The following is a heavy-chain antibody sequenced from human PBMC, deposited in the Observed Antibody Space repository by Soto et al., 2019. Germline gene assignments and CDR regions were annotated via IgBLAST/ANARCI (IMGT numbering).Heavy chain of an antibody. CDR1: GGSISSYY. V-gene: IGHV4-59*01. D-gene: IGHD5-12*01. CDR2: IYYSGST. Sequence: QVQLQESGPGLVKPSETLSLTCTVSGGSISSYYWSWIRQPPGKGLEWIGYIYYSGSTNYNPSLKRRVTISVDTSKNQFSLKLSSVTAADTAVYYCARDSGYDLGGFDYWGQGTLVTVSS. J-gene: IGHJ4*02. CDR3: ARDSGYDLGGFDY.